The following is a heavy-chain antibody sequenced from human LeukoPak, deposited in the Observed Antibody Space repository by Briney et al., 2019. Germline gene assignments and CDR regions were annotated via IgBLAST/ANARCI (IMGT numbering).Heavy chain of an antibody. V-gene: IGHV4-30-2*01. D-gene: IGHD6-6*01. CDR3: ARDVRHRDSSSDYFDY. Sequence: SETLSLTCTVSGGSISSGGYYWSWIRQPPGKGLEWIGYIYHSGSTYYNPSLKSRVTISVDRSKNQFSLKLSSVTAADTAVYYCARDVRHRDSSSDYFDYWGQGTLVTVSS. J-gene: IGHJ4*02. CDR2: IYHSGST. CDR1: GGSISSGGYY.